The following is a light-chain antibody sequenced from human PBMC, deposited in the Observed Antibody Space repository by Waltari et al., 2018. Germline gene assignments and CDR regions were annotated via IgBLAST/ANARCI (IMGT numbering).Light chain of an antibody. CDR3: QQYYGTPPT. Sequence: IVMTQSPDSLAVSLGERATIHFKSRQNVLYSSNNKNYLPWYQQKPGQPPKLLIYWASTRESGVPDRFSGSGSGTDFTLTISSLQAEDVAVYYCQQYYGTPPTFGQGTKVEIK. V-gene: IGKV4-1*01. CDR2: WAS. CDR1: QNVLYSSNNKNY. J-gene: IGKJ1*01.